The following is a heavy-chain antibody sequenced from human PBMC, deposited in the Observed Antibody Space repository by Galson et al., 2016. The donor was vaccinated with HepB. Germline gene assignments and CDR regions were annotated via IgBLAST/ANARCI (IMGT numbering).Heavy chain of an antibody. CDR3: AKDRYCGGGACSWSYFDL. CDR2: ISCGGGSP. D-gene: IGHD2-15*01. J-gene: IGHJ4*02. CDR1: GFTFRTYT. V-gene: IGHV3-23*01. Sequence: SLRLSCAASGFTFRTYTMSWVRQAPGKGLAWVSGISCGGGSPYYADSVQGRLTISRDNPKNTVYLQVHSLRVEDTAVYFCAKDRYCGGGACSWSYFDLWGPGIQVTVSS.